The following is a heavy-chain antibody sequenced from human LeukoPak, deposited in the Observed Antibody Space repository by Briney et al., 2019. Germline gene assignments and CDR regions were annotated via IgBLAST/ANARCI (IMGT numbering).Heavy chain of an antibody. J-gene: IGHJ4*02. CDR3: AKDTKGVAAPGY. CDR1: GFTFSSYA. CDR2: ISGSGGST. V-gene: IGHV3-23*01. Sequence: PGGSLRLSCAASGFTFSSYAMSWVRQAPGKGLEWVSAISGSGGSTYYADSVKGRFTISRDNSKNTLYLQMNSLRAEDTAIYFCAKDTKGVAAPGYWGQGTLVTVSS. D-gene: IGHD6-19*01.